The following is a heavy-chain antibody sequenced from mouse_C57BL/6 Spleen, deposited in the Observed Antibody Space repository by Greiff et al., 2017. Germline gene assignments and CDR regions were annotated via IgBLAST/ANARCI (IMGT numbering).Heavy chain of an antibody. Sequence: EVQLVESVAELVRPGASVKLSCTASGFTIKNTYMHWVKQRPEQGLEWIGRIDPATGNTKYAPTFQGKATLTADTSSTTAVQQLSSQTSEDTASYYCGSIHFDYWGQGTTLTVSA. CDR3: GSIHFDY. CDR2: IDPATGNT. CDR1: GFTIKNTY. J-gene: IGHJ2*01. V-gene: IGHV14-3*01.